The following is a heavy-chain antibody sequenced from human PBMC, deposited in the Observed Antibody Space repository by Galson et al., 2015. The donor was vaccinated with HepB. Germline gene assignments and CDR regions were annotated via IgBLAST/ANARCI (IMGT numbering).Heavy chain of an antibody. Sequence: SLRLSCAASGFTFSSYWMSWVRQAPGKGLEWVANIKQDGSEKYYVDSVKGRFTISRDNAKNSLYLQMNSLRAEDTAVYYCARPILYCSGGSCYSGYTRNEYYFDYWGQGTLVTVSS. V-gene: IGHV3-7*01. CDR3: ARPILYCSGGSCYSGYTRNEYYFDY. CDR1: GFTFSSYW. D-gene: IGHD2-15*01. J-gene: IGHJ4*02. CDR2: IKQDGSEK.